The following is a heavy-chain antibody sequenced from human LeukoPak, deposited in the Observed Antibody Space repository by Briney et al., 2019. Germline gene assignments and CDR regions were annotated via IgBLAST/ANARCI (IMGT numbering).Heavy chain of an antibody. CDR2: ISSSVGNT. J-gene: IGHJ4*02. Sequence: GGSLRLSCAPSGFTLSRYATSWVRQAPGEGLECVSGISSSVGNTYYTDSLKRRFTFSRENSKTPIYLQMNSLRADDTAVYYCARGGEYGVKIDYWGQGTLVTVSS. CDR1: GFTLSRYA. D-gene: IGHD3-16*01. V-gene: IGHV3-23*01. CDR3: ARGGEYGVKIDY.